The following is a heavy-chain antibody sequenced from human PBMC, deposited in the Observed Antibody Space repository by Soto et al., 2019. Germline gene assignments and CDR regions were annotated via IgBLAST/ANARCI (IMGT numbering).Heavy chain of an antibody. J-gene: IGHJ4*02. D-gene: IGHD5-12*01. CDR2: IIPIFATA. V-gene: IGHV1-69*12. CDR1: GGTFSSYA. CDR3: GRGTVEMATMSVGPFDY. Sequence: QVQLVQSGAEVKKPGSSVKVSCKASGGTFSSYAISWVRQAPGQGLEWMGGIIPIFATANYAQKFQGRVTITADESTSTAYRELGRLRSEDTAVYYCGRGTVEMATMSVGPFDYWGQGTLVTVSS.